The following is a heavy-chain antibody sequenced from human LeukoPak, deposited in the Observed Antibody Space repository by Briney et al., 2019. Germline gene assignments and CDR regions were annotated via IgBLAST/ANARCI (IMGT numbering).Heavy chain of an antibody. V-gene: IGHV4-59*01. CDR3: ARGWLPYYFDY. CDR2: IYYSGST. D-gene: IGHD6-19*01. Sequence: SETLSLTCTVSGGTISSYYWSWIRQPPGKGLEWIGYIYYSGSTNYNPSLKSRVNISVDTSKNQFSLKLSSVTAADTAVYYCARGWLPYYFDYWGQGTLVTVSS. J-gene: IGHJ4*02. CDR1: GGTISSYY.